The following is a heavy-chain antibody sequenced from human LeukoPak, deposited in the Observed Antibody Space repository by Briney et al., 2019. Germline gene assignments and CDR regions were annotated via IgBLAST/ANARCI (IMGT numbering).Heavy chain of an antibody. CDR2: ISSSSYI. CDR3: ARHHGGGRLDP. V-gene: IGHV3-21*01. CDR1: GFTFNNYI. Sequence: GGSLRLSCAASGFTFNNYIMNWVRQAPGKGLEWVSSISSSSYIYYADSVKGRFTISRDNAKKSLYLQMNSLRAEDTAVYYCARHHGGGRLDPWGQEALVIVSS. J-gene: IGHJ5*02. D-gene: IGHD4-23*01.